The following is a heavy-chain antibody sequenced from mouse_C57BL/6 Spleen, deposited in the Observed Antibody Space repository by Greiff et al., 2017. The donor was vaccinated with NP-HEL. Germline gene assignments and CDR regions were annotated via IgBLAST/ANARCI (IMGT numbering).Heavy chain of an antibody. Sequence: EVQLQESGAELVRPGASVKLSCTASGFNIKDDYMHWVKQRPEQGLEWIGWIDPENGDTEYASKFQGKATITADTSSNTAYLQLSSLTSEDTAVYYCTSRVRRFAYWGQGTLVTVSA. J-gene: IGHJ3*01. D-gene: IGHD2-2*01. V-gene: IGHV14-4*01. CDR3: TSRVRRFAY. CDR2: IDPENGDT. CDR1: GFNIKDDY.